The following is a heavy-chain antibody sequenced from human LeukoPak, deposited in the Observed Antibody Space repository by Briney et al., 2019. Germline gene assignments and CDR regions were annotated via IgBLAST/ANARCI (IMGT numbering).Heavy chain of an antibody. D-gene: IGHD4-17*01. CDR2: ISWDGSES. CDR3: TKGGPDYGDSPSYLEY. J-gene: IGHJ4*02. Sequence: GGSLRLSCTASGFTFGDYTMQWVRQAPGKVLEWVSLISWDGSESYYADSVKGRFTISRDNSKNSLYLQMNSLTTEDTALYYCTKGGPDYGDSPSYLEYWGPGTLVTVSS. V-gene: IGHV3-43*01. CDR1: GFTFGDYT.